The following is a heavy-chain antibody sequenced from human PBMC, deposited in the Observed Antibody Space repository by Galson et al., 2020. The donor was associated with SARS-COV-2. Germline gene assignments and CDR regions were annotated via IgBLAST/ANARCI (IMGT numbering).Heavy chain of an antibody. V-gene: IGHV5-51*01. J-gene: IGHJ3*02. Sequence: GESLKISCKGSGYSFTSYWIGWVRQMPGKGLEWMGIIYPGDSDTRYSPSFQGQVTISADKSISTAYLQWSSLKASDTAMYYCASRLLNYDFWSGTTTDAFDIWGQGTMVTVSS. D-gene: IGHD3-3*01. CDR3: ASRLLNYDFWSGTTTDAFDI. CDR1: GYSFTSYW. CDR2: IYPGDSDT.